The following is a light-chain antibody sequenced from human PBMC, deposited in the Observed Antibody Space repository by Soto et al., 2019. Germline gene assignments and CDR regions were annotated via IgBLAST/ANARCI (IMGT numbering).Light chain of an antibody. CDR3: QKYNSASFT. J-gene: IGKJ3*01. Sequence: DIQMTQSPSSLPASVGDRVTITCRASQGISDYLAWYQQKAGKVPKLLIYAASTLQSGVPSRFSGSGSGTDFTLTISSLQPEDVATYYCQKYNSASFTFGPGTKVDIK. CDR1: QGISDY. CDR2: AAS. V-gene: IGKV1-27*01.